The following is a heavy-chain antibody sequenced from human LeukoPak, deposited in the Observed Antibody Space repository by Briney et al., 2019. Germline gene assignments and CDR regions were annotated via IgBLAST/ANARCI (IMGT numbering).Heavy chain of an antibody. J-gene: IGHJ4*02. CDR2: ISGSGSST. CDR3: ARESYYYDSSGYPHRPFDY. Sequence: GGSLRLSCAASGFTFTSYAMNWVRQAPGKGLEWVSTISGSGSSTYYVDSVKGRFTVSRDNAQNSLYLQMDSLRAEDTAVYHCARESYYYDSSGYPHRPFDYWGQGTLVAVSS. D-gene: IGHD3-22*01. CDR1: GFTFTSYA. V-gene: IGHV3-23*01.